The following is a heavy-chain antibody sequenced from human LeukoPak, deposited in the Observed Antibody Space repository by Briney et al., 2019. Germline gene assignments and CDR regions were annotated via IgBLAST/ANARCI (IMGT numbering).Heavy chain of an antibody. Sequence: QPGGPLRLSCAASGFTFSNYSMNWVRQAPGKGLEWVSFITSSSSTTYYADYLRGRFTVSRDNSRNTLWLQMNSLRAEDTAIYYCAKARGTTGWLPYFDYWGQGALVTVSS. D-gene: IGHD6-19*01. CDR3: AKARGTTGWLPYFDY. CDR1: GFTFSNYS. CDR2: ITSSSSTT. V-gene: IGHV3-48*01. J-gene: IGHJ4*02.